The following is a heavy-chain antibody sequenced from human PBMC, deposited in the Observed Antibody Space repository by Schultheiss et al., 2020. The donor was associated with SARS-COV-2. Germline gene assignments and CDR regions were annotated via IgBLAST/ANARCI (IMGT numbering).Heavy chain of an antibody. CDR2: INPNSGGT. CDR1: GGTFSSYT. Sequence: ASVKVSCKASGGTFSSYTISWVRQAPGQGLEWMGWINPNSGGTNYAQKFQGWVTMTRDTSISTAYMELSRLRSDDTAVYYCARGSGSGSYYSIGFGYYGMDVWGQGTTVTVSS. J-gene: IGHJ6*02. V-gene: IGHV1-2*04. CDR3: ARGSGSGSYYSIGFGYYGMDV. D-gene: IGHD3-10*01.